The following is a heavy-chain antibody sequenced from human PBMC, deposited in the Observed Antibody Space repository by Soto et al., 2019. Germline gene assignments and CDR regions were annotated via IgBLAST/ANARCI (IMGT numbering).Heavy chain of an antibody. D-gene: IGHD6-19*01. CDR3: AREEADSSADLIDP. J-gene: IGHJ5*02. V-gene: IGHV3-7*01. CDR2: IKQDGSEK. CDR1: GFTFSSYW. Sequence: EVQLVESGGGLVQPGGSLRLSCAASGFTFSSYWMSWVRQAPGKGLEWVANIKQDGSEKYYVDSVKGRFTISRDNAKNSLYLQMNSLRAEDTAVYYCAREEADSSADLIDPWGQGTLVIVSS.